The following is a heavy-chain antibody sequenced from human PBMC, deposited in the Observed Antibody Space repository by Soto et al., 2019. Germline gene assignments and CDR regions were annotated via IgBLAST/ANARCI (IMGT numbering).Heavy chain of an antibody. V-gene: IGHV3-30-3*01. D-gene: IGHD2-15*01. CDR3: TRADITVRLSVFNP. CDR1: GFIFSRYF. J-gene: IGHJ5*02. CDR2: LSHDGTTK. Sequence: QVQLVESGGGVVQAGRSLRLSCAASGFIFSRYFMHWVRQAPGKGLEWVALLSHDGTTKYYADSVTGRFTISRDNSKNTLYLQMNCLSADDTAVFYSTRADITVRLSVFNPWGQETLGTV.